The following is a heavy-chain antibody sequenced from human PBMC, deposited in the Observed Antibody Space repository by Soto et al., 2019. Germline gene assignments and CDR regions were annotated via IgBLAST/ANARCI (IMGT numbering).Heavy chain of an antibody. CDR1: GFLLSTRGMG. Sequence: SGLTLVNPTQTLTLTCPFSGFLLSTRGMGVGGIRLPRGKALEWLVLIFWDDDKRYNPSLKSRLTITKDNCKNHVVLTKANMDPLDTATHYCAHSAPNLHVGELSLFDYWGQGTLVTVSS. V-gene: IGHV2-5*02. D-gene: IGHD3-16*02. CDR2: IFWDDDK. CDR3: AHSAPNLHVGELSLFDY. J-gene: IGHJ4*02.